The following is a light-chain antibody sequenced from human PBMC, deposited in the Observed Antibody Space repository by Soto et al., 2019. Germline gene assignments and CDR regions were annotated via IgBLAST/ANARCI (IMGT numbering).Light chain of an antibody. V-gene: IGLV2-14*01. CDR3: SSYTNSSTLCV. CDR2: EVS. J-gene: IGLJ1*01. CDR1: SSDVGRYNY. Sequence: QSALTQPASVSGSPGQSITISCTGSSSDVGRYNYVSWYQHHPGKAPKLMIYEVSNRPSGVSNRFSGSRSGNTASLTISGLQAEDEADYHCSSYTNSSTLCVFGTGTKVTVL.